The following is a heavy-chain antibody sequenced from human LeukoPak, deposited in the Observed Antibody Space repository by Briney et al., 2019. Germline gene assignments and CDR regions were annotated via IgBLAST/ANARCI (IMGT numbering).Heavy chain of an antibody. Sequence: PSETLSLTCSVSGGSFSRYSWNWIRQPPGKRLERIGYVYNGGTNYNPSLKSRVTMSVDTSKKRFSLTLTSVNAADTAVYYCARDTTLDEGSSRYGFDYWGQGTLVTVSS. V-gene: IGHV4-59*01. J-gene: IGHJ4*02. D-gene: IGHD6-13*01. CDR1: GGSFSRYS. CDR2: VYNGGT. CDR3: ARDTTLDEGSSRYGFDY.